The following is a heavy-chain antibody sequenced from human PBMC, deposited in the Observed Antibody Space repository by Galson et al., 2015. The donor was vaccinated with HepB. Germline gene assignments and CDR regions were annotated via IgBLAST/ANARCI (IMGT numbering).Heavy chain of an antibody. CDR2: ISGSGGST. V-gene: IGHV3-23*01. J-gene: IGHJ4*02. CDR1: GFTFSSYA. D-gene: IGHD3-22*01. Sequence: SLRLSCAASGFTFSSYAMSWVRQAPGKGLEWVSAISGSGGSTYYADSVKGRFTISRDNSKNTLYLQMNSLRAEDTAVYYCAKDRGDEDSSWGFDYWGQGTLVTVSS. CDR3: AKDRGDEDSSWGFDY.